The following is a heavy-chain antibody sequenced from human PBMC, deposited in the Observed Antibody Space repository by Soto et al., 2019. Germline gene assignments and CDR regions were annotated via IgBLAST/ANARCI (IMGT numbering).Heavy chain of an antibody. CDR2: INEGGSEK. J-gene: IGHJ1*01. CDR1: GCTFIKAW. CDR3: ARELVVGPAEYFQH. V-gene: IGHV3-7*01. Sequence: LSLSCAASGCTFIKAWMSWVRQVPGKGLEWVANINEGGSEKYYVNSVKGRFTISRDNAKNSLYLQMDSLRAEDTAVYYCARELVVGPAEYFQHWGQGTRVTVSS. D-gene: IGHD3-22*01.